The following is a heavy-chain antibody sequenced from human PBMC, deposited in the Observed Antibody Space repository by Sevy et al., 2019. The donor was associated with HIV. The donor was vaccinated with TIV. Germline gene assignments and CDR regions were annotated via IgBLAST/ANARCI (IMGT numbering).Heavy chain of an antibody. J-gene: IGHJ4*02. V-gene: IGHV1-69*04. CDR3: ARTYYYDSSGYPPYYFDY. CDR2: IIPILGIA. CDR1: GGTFSSYA. Sequence: ASVKVSCKASGGTFSSYAISWVRQAPGQGLEWMGRIIPILGIANYPQKFQGRVTIIADKSTSTAYMELSSLRSEDTAVYYCARTYYYDSSGYPPYYFDYWGQGTLVTVSS. D-gene: IGHD3-22*01.